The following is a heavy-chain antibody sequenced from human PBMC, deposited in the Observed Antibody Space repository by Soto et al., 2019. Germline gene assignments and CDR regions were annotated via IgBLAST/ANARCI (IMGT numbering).Heavy chain of an antibody. V-gene: IGHV1-69*13. CDR2: IIPISGTT. CDR1: GGTFSTHA. Sequence: SVKVSCKASGGTFSTHAIIWVRQAPGHGLEWMGGIIPISGTTYYTQKFQGRVTITADEPTSTAFMELSSLKSEDTAVFYCARGYCSGGNCYSGMDFWGPGTMVTVSS. CDR3: ARGYCSGGNCYSGMDF. J-gene: IGHJ6*02. D-gene: IGHD2-15*01.